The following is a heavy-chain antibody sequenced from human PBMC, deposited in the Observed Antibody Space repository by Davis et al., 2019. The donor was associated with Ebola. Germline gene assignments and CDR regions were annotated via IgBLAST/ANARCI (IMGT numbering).Heavy chain of an antibody. CDR1: GYTFTSYH. CDR3: ARVGYHSSGYFT. J-gene: IGHJ5*02. CDR2: MNTDSGDK. Sequence: ASVKVSCKASGYTFTSYHINWVRQAPGQGLEWVGWMNTDSGDKGYAQQFQGRDTMTRDTSISTAYMELSSLRSEDTAVYYCARVGYHSSGYFTWGLGTLVTVSS. V-gene: IGHV1-8*02. D-gene: IGHD3-22*01.